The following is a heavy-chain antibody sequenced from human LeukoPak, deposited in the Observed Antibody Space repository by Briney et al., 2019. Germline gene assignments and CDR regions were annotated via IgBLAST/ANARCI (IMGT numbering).Heavy chain of an antibody. CDR1: GFTFRNAW. CDR2: IKSKNNGGTT. D-gene: IGHD3-10*01. J-gene: IGHJ4*02. Sequence: GGSLRLSCAASGFTFRNAWMSWVRQAPGKGLEWVGRIKSKNNGGTTGYAAPVTGRFTISRDDSRNTLYLQMNSLKTEDTGVYYCTTGSTSDYGSGSYTTIDYWGQGTLVTVSS. CDR3: TTGSTSDYGSGSYTTIDY. V-gene: IGHV3-15*01.